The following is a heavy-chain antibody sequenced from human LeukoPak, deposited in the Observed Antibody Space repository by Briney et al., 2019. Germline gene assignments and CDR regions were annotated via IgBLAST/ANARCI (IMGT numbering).Heavy chain of an antibody. CDR2: IYYSGST. J-gene: IGHJ3*02. D-gene: IGHD3-22*01. CDR1: GGSISSYY. Sequence: SETLSLTCTVSGGSISSYYWSWIRQPPGKGLEWIGYIYYSGSTNYNPSLKSRVTMSVDTSKNQFSLKLSSVTAADTAVYYCARDATMIVTRPYYAFDIWGQGTMVTVSS. CDR3: ARDATMIVTRPYYAFDI. V-gene: IGHV4-59*01.